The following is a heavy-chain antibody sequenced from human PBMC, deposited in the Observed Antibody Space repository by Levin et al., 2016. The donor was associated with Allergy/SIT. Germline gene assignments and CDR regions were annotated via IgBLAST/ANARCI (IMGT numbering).Heavy chain of an antibody. CDR2: VSSYNGSP. CDR1: GFSLNNYG. Sequence: ASVKVSCKASGFSLNNYGISWVRQAPGQGLEWMGWVSSYNGSPKYAQKFQGRVTMTKDTSTNIAYMELRTLTSDDTAVYFCARGHVSVPLGPWGRGTLVTVSS. J-gene: IGHJ2*01. CDR3: ARGHVSVPLGP. D-gene: IGHD5/OR15-5a*01. V-gene: IGHV1-18*01.